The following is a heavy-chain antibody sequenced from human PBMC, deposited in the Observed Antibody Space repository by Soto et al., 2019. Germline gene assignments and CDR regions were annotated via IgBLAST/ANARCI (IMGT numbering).Heavy chain of an antibody. CDR2: IRSKAYGGTT. CDR3: VRDDFWSGYYTVDSYYYYYGMDV. CDR1: GFTFGDYA. J-gene: IGHJ6*02. V-gene: IGHV3-49*03. Sequence: GGSLRLCCTACGFTFGDYAMSWFRQAPGKGLEWVGFIRSKAYGGTTEYAASVRGRFTISRDDSKSIAYLQMNSLKTEDTAVYYCVRDDFWSGYYTVDSYYYYYGMDVWGQGTTVTVSS. D-gene: IGHD3-3*01.